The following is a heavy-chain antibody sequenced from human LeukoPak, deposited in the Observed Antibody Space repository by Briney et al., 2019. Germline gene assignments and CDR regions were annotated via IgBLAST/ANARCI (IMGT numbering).Heavy chain of an antibody. CDR2: INAGNGNT. CDR3: AREGGDIVVVPAANLIYYYGMDV. Sequence: GASVKVSCKASGYTFTSYAMHWVRQAPGQRLEWMGWINAGNGNTKYSQKFQGRVTITRDTSTSTVYMELSSLRSEDTAVYYCAREGGDIVVVPAANLIYYYGMDVWGKGTTVTVSS. D-gene: IGHD2-2*01. CDR1: GYTFTSYA. J-gene: IGHJ6*04. V-gene: IGHV1-3*01.